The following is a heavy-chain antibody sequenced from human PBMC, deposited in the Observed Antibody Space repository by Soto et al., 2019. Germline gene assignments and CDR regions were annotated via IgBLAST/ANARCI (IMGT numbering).Heavy chain of an antibody. CDR3: ARVFTVRRGSGSDY. V-gene: IGHV1-8*01. D-gene: IGHD1-26*01. Sequence: DSVKVSFKASAYPFTSYDMHWVHQATGQGLEWMGWMNPYSGNTGYAPKFQGRVTMTRNASISTAYTELSSLRSEDTAVYYCARVFTVRRGSGSDYWGQGTTVTVSS. CDR2: MNPYSGNT. CDR1: AYPFTSYD. J-gene: IGHJ4*02.